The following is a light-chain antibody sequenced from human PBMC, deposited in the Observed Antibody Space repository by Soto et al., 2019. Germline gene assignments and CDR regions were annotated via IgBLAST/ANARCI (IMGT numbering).Light chain of an antibody. V-gene: IGKV3-15*01. CDR3: QPFNNWPPLT. Sequence: EVVMTQSPATLSVASGERATLSCRASQFVSTNLAWYQQKPGKAPRLLIYSVSTCATGIPARFSGSGSGTESTLTISRRQSEDSAVYYCQPFNNWPPLTFGGGTKVEIK. CDR1: QFVSTN. CDR2: SVS. J-gene: IGKJ4*01.